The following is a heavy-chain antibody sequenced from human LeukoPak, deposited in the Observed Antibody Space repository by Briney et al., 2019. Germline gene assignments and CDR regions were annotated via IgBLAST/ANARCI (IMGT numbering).Heavy chain of an antibody. D-gene: IGHD4-17*01. CDR3: ARDYADYVGYFFFDY. Sequence: GGSLRLSCAASGFTFDDYAMHWVRRAPGKGLEWVSGISWNSGSIGYADSAKGRFTISRDNAKNSLYLQMNSLRAEDTAVYYCARDYADYVGYFFFDYWGQGTLVTVSS. V-gene: IGHV3-9*01. J-gene: IGHJ4*02. CDR2: ISWNSGSI. CDR1: GFTFDDYA.